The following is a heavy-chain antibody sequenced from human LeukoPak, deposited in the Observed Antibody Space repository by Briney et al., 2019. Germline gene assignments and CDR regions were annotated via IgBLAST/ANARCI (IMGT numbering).Heavy chain of an antibody. CDR1: GFTFSSFA. CDR2: ISASGGST. CDR3: AKGFYDNSASGVFDI. D-gene: IGHD3-22*01. V-gene: IGHV3-23*01. J-gene: IGHJ3*02. Sequence: PGGSLRLSCAASGFTFSSFATLWVRQAPGKGLEWVSGISASGGSTYYADSVKGRFTISRDNSKNTLYLQMNSLRAEDTAVYYCAKGFYDNSASGVFDIWGQGTMVTVSS.